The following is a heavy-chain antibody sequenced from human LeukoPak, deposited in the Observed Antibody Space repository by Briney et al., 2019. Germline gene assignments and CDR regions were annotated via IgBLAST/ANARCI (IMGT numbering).Heavy chain of an antibody. V-gene: IGHV1-2*02. D-gene: IGHD5-18*01. Sequence: ASVKVSCKASGYTFTGSYMHWVRQAPGQGLEWMGWINPNSGGTNYAQKFQGRVTMTRDTSISTAYMELSRLRSDDTAVYYCARGANVDTLGVMDVWGQGTTVTVSS. CDR2: INPNSGGT. J-gene: IGHJ6*02. CDR1: GYTFTGSY. CDR3: ARGANVDTLGVMDV.